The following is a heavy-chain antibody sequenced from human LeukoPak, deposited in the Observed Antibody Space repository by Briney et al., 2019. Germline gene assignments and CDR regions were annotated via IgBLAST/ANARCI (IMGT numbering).Heavy chain of an antibody. CDR3: ARVRDPYYYYMDV. CDR1: GGSIGIDDYY. D-gene: IGHD5-24*01. V-gene: IGHV4-30-2*01. J-gene: IGHJ6*03. CDR2: IYHRGTT. Sequence: SETLSLTCTVSGGSIGIDDYYWTWIRQPPGKGLEWIGYIYHRGTTYYNPSLESQVTISVDRSKNQFSLKLSSVTAADTAMFYCARVRDPYYYYMDVWGKGTTVTVSS.